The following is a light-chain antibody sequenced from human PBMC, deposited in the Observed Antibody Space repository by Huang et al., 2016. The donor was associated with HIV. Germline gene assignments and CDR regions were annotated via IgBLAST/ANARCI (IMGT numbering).Light chain of an antibody. J-gene: IGKJ1*01. CDR1: HSVNSN. Sequence: ERVMTQSPATLSVSPGERATLSCRASHSVNSNLAWYQQKPGQAPRLLIYGASTRATGIPARFSGSGSGTEFTLTISSLQSEDFAVYYCLQYNNWPQTFGQGTKVEIK. CDR2: GAS. CDR3: LQYNNWPQT. V-gene: IGKV3-15*01.